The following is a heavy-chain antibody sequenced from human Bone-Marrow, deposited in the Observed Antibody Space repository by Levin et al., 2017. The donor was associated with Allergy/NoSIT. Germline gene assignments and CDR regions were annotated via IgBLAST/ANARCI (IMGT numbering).Heavy chain of an antibody. Sequence: SVKVSCKTSGGSLSDYAFNWVRQAPGQGLEWMGTVIPIFGVAYYARNFQGRVTITADYSTSTAYMEMTGLISDDTAVYYCATPNMARSDYLHFWGQGALVTVSS. D-gene: IGHD1-26*01. CDR1: GGSLSDYA. J-gene: IGHJ4*02. V-gene: IGHV1-69*04. CDR3: ATPNMARSDYLHF. CDR2: VIPIFGVA.